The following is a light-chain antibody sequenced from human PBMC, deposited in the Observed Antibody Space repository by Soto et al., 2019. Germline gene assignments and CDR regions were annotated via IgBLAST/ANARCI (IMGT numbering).Light chain of an antibody. CDR2: AAS. CDR1: QNSSDY. V-gene: IGKV1-39*01. Sequence: DTQMTQSPSSLSASVGDRVTLTCRASQNSSDYLNWYLQKPGKAPKLLIYAASTLQSGVPSRFRGSGSGTDFSLTISSRQPEDFATYYCQQAYTSPCAFGQGTKLEIK. CDR3: QQAYTSPCA. J-gene: IGKJ2*02.